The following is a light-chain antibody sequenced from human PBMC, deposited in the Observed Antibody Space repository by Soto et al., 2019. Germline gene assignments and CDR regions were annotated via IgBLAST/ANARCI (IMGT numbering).Light chain of an antibody. CDR2: EVS. CDR1: SSDVGGYKY. V-gene: IGLV2-8*01. Sequence: LTQPPSASGSRGRSVTISCTGTSSDVGGYKYVSWYQQHPGKAPKLIIYEVSKRPSGVPDRFSGSKSGNTASLTISGLQSEDEADYYCISYTSDDVRYVFGTGTKLTVL. CDR3: ISYTSDDVRYV. J-gene: IGLJ1*01.